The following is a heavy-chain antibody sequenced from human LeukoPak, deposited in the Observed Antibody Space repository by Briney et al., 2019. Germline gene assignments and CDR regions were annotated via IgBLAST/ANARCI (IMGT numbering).Heavy chain of an antibody. CDR2: INHSGST. J-gene: IGHJ4*02. Sequence: PSETLSLTCAVYGGSFSGYYWSWIRQPPGKGLEWIGEINHSGSTNYNPSLKSRVTISVDTSKNQFSLKLSSVTAADTAVYYCAGGYSSKGPFDYWGQGTLVTVSS. CDR3: AGGYSSKGPFDY. D-gene: IGHD5-18*01. V-gene: IGHV4-34*01. CDR1: GGSFSGYY.